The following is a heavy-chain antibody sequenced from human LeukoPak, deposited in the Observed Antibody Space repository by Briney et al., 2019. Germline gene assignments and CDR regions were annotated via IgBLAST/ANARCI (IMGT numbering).Heavy chain of an antibody. CDR1: GGSFSGYY. J-gene: IGHJ4*02. CDR2: INHSGST. Sequence: PSETLSLTCAVYGGSFSGYYWSWIRQPPGKGLEWIGEINHSGSTNYNPSLKSRVTISVDTSKNQFSLKLSSVTAADTAVYYCARRSVMTTVVTLAYFDYWGQGTLVTVSS. CDR3: ARRSVMTTVVTLAYFDY. V-gene: IGHV4-34*01. D-gene: IGHD4-23*01.